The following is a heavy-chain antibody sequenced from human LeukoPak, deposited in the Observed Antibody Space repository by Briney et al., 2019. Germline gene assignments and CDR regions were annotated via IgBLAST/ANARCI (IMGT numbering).Heavy chain of an antibody. V-gene: IGHV1-2*02. J-gene: IGHJ1*01. CDR1: GYTFTGYY. CDR2: INPNSGGT. D-gene: IGHD1-26*01. Sequence: ASVKVSCKASGYTFTGYYLHWVRQAPGQGLDWMGWINPNSGGTTYAQNFKGRVTMTWDTSISTAYMELSRLRSHDTAVYYCAREWELLRKYLYHWGQGTLVTVSS. CDR3: AREWELLRKYLYH.